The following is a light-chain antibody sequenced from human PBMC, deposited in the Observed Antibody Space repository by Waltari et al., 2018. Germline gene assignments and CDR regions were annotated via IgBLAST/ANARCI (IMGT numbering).Light chain of an antibody. J-gene: IGLJ2*01. Sequence: QSALTQPASVSGSPGQSITISCPGTSSDVGGYNYASWYPQHPGKAPKLMIYEVSNRPSGVSNRFSGSKSGNTASLTISGLQAEDEADYYCSSYTSSSSVVFGGGTKLTVL. V-gene: IGLV2-14*01. CDR1: SSDVGGYNY. CDR2: EVS. CDR3: SSYTSSSSVV.